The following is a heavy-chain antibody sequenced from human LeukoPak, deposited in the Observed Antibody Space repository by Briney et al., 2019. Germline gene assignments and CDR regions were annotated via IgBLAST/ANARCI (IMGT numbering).Heavy chain of an antibody. CDR2: ISGSGGST. V-gene: IGHV3-23*01. CDR3: AKGKRYSYGRGWFDP. CDR1: GFTFSSYA. J-gene: IGHJ5*02. Sequence: TGGSLRLSCAASGFTFSSYAMSWVRQAPGKGLEWVSAISGSGGSTYYADSVKGRFTISRDNSKNTLYLQMNSLRAEDTAVYYCAKGKRYSYGRGWFDPWGQGTLVTVSS. D-gene: IGHD5-18*01.